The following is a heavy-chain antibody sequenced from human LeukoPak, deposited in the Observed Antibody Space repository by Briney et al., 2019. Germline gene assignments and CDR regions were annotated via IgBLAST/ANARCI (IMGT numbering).Heavy chain of an antibody. Sequence: GGSLRLSCAASGFTFSSSAMGWVRQAPGKGLEWVSTIGSSGATSYYADSVKGRFTISRDNSKNTLSLQMNSLRAEDTAVYYCANREKYYFDYWGQGSLVTVSS. CDR3: ANREKYYFDY. V-gene: IGHV3-23*01. CDR2: IGSSGATS. CDR1: GFTFSSSA. J-gene: IGHJ4*02.